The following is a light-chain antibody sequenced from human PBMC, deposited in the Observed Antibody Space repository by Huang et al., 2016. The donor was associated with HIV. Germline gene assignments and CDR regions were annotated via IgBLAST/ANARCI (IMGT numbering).Light chain of an antibody. J-gene: IGKJ2*01. CDR2: AAS. CDR3: QQYGGSPPYT. Sequence: VLTQSPGTLSLSPGERATLSCRASQSFSSNYLAWYQQKPGQAPRLLIYAASNRAAGIPDRFSGGGSGTDVTLTISRLEPEDFAVYYCQQYGGSPPYTFGQGTKLEIK. V-gene: IGKV3-20*01. CDR1: QSFSSNY.